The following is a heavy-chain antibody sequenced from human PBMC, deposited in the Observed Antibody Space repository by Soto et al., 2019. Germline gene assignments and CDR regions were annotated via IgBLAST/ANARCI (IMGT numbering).Heavy chain of an antibody. CDR3: ARDQSSTFKGGMDV. V-gene: IGHV3-33*01. CDR2: IWYDGSDT. D-gene: IGHD6-13*01. J-gene: IGHJ6*02. CDR1: CAMVSSYG. Sequence: PWGSLGLASEVCCAMVSSYGIHWVRQPPGKGLEWVAVIWYDGSDTSYADSVKGRFTISRDNSKNMLSLQMNSLGVEDTAIYYCARDQSSTFKGGMDVWGQGTTVTVSS.